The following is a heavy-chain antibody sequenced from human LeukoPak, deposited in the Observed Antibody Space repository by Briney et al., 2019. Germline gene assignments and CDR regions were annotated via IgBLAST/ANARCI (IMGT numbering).Heavy chain of an antibody. Sequence: PSETLSLTCAVYGGSFSGYYWSWIRQPPGKGLEWIGEINHSGSTNYNPSLKSRVTISVDTSKNQFSLKLSSVTAADTAVYYCARRPLWFGVLKIKRNTAYFDYWGQGTLVTVSS. J-gene: IGHJ4*02. CDR2: INHSGST. V-gene: IGHV4-34*01. CDR3: ARRPLWFGVLKIKRNTAYFDY. CDR1: GGSFSGYY. D-gene: IGHD3-10*01.